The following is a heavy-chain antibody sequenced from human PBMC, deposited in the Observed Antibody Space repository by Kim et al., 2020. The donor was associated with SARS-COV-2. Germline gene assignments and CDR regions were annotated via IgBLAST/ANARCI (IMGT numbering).Heavy chain of an antibody. D-gene: IGHD6-13*01. J-gene: IGHJ3*02. CDR3: ASGRSSWFYDAFDM. V-gene: IGHV3-23*01. Sequence: GGSLRLSCAASGFTFNYYVMSWVRRAPGKGLEWVSSVSVNGETTDYADSEKGRFTISRDNSKNTLYLQMNILRADDTAVYYCASGRSSWFYDAFDMWGQ. CDR2: VSVNGETT. CDR1: GFTFNYYV.